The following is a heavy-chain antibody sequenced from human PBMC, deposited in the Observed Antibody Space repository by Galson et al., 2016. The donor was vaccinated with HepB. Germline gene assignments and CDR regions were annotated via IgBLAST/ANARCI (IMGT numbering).Heavy chain of an antibody. CDR1: GFTFSTYV. J-gene: IGHJ3*01. CDR3: AREKRGSPEAFDV. CDR2: ISFNNGTK. Sequence: SLRLSCAVSGFTFSTYVINWVRQAPGKGLEWISYISFNNGTKNYADSVKGRFTISRDNAKNSVYLQMNSLRDEDTAVYYCAREKRGSPEAFDVWGQGTMVTVS. V-gene: IGHV3-48*02. D-gene: IGHD3-16*01.